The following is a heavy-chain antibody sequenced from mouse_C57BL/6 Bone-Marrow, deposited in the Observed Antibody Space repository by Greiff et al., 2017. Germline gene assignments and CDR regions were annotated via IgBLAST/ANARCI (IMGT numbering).Heavy chain of an antibody. D-gene: IGHD1-1*01. CDR1: GFTFSDYG. Sequence: EVQLVESGGGLVKPGGSLQLSCAASGFTFSDYGMHWVRQAPETGLEWVPYISSGSSTNYYADTVKGRFTISRDNAKNPLFLQMTSLRSEDTDMYYCGRGAYYYGSSDYWGRGSTLSVCS. J-gene: IGHJ2*01. V-gene: IGHV5-17*01. CDR3: GRGAYYYGSSDY. CDR2: ISSGSSTN.